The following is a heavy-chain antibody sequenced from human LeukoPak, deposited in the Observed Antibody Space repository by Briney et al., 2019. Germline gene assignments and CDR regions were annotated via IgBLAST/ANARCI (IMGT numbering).Heavy chain of an antibody. CDR1: GFTFSSYA. J-gene: IGHJ4*02. Sequence: GGSLRPSCAASGFTFSSYAMSWVRQAPGKGLEWVSVIYSGGSTYYADSVKGRLTISRDNSKNTVYLQVNSLRAEDTAVYYCARVGYDSSGYHYGLDYWGQGTLVTVSS. V-gene: IGHV3-53*01. CDR3: ARVGYDSSGYHYGLDY. CDR2: IYSGGST. D-gene: IGHD3-22*01.